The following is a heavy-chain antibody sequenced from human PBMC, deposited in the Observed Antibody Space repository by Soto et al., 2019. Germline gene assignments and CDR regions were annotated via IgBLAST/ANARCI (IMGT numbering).Heavy chain of an antibody. CDR2: MNPNSGNT. V-gene: IGHV1-8*01. Sequence: ASVKVSCKASGYTFTSYDINWVRQATGQGLEWMGWMNPNSGNTGYAQKFQGRVTMTRNTSISTAYMELSSLRSEDTAVYYCARMGFDFWSGYSEPAFDIWGQGTMVTVSS. CDR3: ARMGFDFWSGYSEPAFDI. J-gene: IGHJ3*02. CDR1: GYTFTSYD. D-gene: IGHD3-3*01.